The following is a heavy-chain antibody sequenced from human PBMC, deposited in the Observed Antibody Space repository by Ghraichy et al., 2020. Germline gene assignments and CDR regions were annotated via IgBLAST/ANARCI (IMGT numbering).Heavy chain of an antibody. CDR1: EFMFHTYT. J-gene: IGHJ6*02. Sequence: GVLNISCAASEFMFHTYTMNWVRQAPGKGLEWVSVISTTGGNIYYADSVKGRFTISRDNAKNSLYLQMDSLRAEDTAVYYCARVPGYYNYYGMDVWGRGTTVTVSS. CDR3: ARVPGYYNYYGMDV. CDR2: ISTTGGNI. D-gene: IGHD4/OR15-4a*01. V-gene: IGHV3-21*06.